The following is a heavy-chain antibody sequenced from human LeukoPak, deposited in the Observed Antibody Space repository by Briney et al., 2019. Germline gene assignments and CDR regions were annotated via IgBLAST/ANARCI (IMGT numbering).Heavy chain of an antibody. CDR1: GYTFTGYY. J-gene: IGHJ3*02. V-gene: IGHV1/OR15-3*02. CDR3: ATDLPAGIFGVVINAFDI. D-gene: IGHD3-3*02. CDR2: INAGNGNT. Sequence: ASVKVSCKASGYTFTGYYMHWVRQAPGQGLEWMGRINAGNGNTKYSQKFQGRVTITRDTSTDTAYMELSSLRSEDTAVYYCATDLPAGIFGVVINAFDIWGQGTMVTVSS.